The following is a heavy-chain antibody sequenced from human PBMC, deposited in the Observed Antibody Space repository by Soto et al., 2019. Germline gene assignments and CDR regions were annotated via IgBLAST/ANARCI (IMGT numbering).Heavy chain of an antibody. D-gene: IGHD2-15*01. V-gene: IGHV3-9*01. J-gene: IGHJ4*02. Sequence: EVQLVESGGGLVQPGRSLRLSCAASGFPFQHYAMHWVRRSPGKGLEWVSGIRWNGDDMGYADSVRGRFTISRDNAKNSLYLQMSSLRAEDTAFYYCAQDGGYCSGGNCYFDSWGQGTLVNGSS. CDR1: GFPFQHYA. CDR2: IRWNGDDM. CDR3: AQDGGYCSGGNCYFDS.